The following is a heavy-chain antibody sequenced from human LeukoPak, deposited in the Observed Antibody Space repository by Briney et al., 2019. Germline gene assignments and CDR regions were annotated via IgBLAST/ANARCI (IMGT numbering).Heavy chain of an antibody. J-gene: IGHJ4*02. V-gene: IGHV1-24*01. CDR3: ATDRGLGSSSWYYFDY. D-gene: IGHD6-13*01. CDR2: FDPEDGET. Sequence: ASVKVSCKVSGYTLTELSMHWVRQAPGKGLEWMGGFDPEDGETIYAQKFQGRVTMTGDTSTDTAYMELSSLRSEDTAVYYCATDRGLGSSSWYYFDYWGQGTLVTVSS. CDR1: GYTLTELS.